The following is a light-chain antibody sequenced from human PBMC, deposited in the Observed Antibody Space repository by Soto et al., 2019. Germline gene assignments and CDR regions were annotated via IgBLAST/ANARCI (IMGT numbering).Light chain of an antibody. V-gene: IGKV3-11*01. J-gene: IGKJ2*01. CDR3: QQRGKWPRT. Sequence: EIVLTQSPATLSLSPGERATLSCRAIQSVSSYLAWYQHKPGQAPRLLIYGASNRATDIPARFSGSGSGTDFTLTISSLESGDSAVYYCQQRGKWPRTFGQGTKLEIK. CDR2: GAS. CDR1: QSVSSY.